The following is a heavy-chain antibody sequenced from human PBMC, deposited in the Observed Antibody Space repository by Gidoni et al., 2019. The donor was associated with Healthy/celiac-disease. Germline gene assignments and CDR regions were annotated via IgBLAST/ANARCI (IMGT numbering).Heavy chain of an antibody. CDR3: ARSGSGIQGYGDYVYYFDY. CDR2: TYYRSKWYN. CDR1: GDSFPSHSAA. J-gene: IGHJ4*02. Sequence: QVQLQQSGPGLVKPWQTLSLTCAISGDSFPSHSAAWNWLRQSSSRGLEWLGRTYYRSKWYNNYAVSVKSRITINPDTSKNQFSQQLNSVTPEDTAVYYSARSGSGIQGYGDYVYYFDYWGQGTLVTVSS. D-gene: IGHD4-17*01. V-gene: IGHV6-1*01.